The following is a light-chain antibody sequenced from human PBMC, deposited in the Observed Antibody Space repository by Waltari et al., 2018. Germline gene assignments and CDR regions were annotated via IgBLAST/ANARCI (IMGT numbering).Light chain of an antibody. CDR3: ASWDGSLAAYV. Sequence: QSVLTQPPSASGTPGPRVTISCSGGASTIGRNSVNWYQHLPGAAPKLVILNNSQRPSGISDRFSGSTSGASASLAISGLQSDDEADYYCASWDGSLAAYVFGGGTKVTV. CDR2: NNS. V-gene: IGLV1-44*01. CDR1: ASTIGRNS. J-gene: IGLJ1*01.